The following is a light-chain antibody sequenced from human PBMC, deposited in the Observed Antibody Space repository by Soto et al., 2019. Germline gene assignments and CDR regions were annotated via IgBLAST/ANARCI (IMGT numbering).Light chain of an antibody. V-gene: IGLV2-11*01. CDR3: CSYAGSYTYV. J-gene: IGLJ1*01. CDR1: SRDVGGHNY. CDR2: SVS. Sequence: QSALTQPRSVSGSPGQSVTISCTGTSRDVGGHNYVSWYQQYPGKAPKLLLSSVSKRPSGVPDRFSGYKSGNTASLTISGLQAEDETDYYCCSYAGSYTYVFGTGTKVTV.